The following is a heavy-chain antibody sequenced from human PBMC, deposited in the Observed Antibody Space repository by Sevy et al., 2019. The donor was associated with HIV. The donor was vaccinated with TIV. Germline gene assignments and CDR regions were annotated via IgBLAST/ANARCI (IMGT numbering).Heavy chain of an antibody. J-gene: IGHJ4*02. CDR2: VYNGGST. D-gene: IGHD6-19*01. Sequence: SETLSLTCTVSGGSISGNTYYWGWIRQPPGKGLEWIENVYNGGSTYYNPSLKSRLTLWVDTSRNQFSLKLRSVTAADTAVYYCARLTNSGWYKIDYWGQGTLVTVSS. V-gene: IGHV4-39*01. CDR1: GGSISGNTYY. CDR3: ARLTNSGWYKIDY.